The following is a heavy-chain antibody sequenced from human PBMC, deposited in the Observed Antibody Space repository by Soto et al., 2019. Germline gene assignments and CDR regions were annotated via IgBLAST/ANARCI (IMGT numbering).Heavy chain of an antibody. CDR3: ARGLSSSAKYGMDV. J-gene: IGHJ6*02. CDR1: GYTFTGYY. D-gene: IGHD6-13*01. Sequence: ASVTVSCQASGYTFTGYYMHLVRQAPGQGLEWMGWINPNSGGTNYAQKFQGWVTMTRDTSISTAYMELSRLRSDDTAVYYCARGLSSSAKYGMDVWGQGTTVTVSS. V-gene: IGHV1-2*04. CDR2: INPNSGGT.